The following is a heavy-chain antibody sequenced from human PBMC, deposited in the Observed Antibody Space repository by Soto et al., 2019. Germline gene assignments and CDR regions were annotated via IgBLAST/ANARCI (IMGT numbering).Heavy chain of an antibody. CDR1: GASISSYN. D-gene: IGHD6-13*01. CDR3: ARGRGEYTSSWFWYFSH. Sequence: SETLSLTCSVSGASISSYNWNWVRQSAGKGPEWVGRLNIAGTINYNPSLKSRITMSMDTSKNQISLHLRSVTAADTAMYYCARGRGEYTSSWFWYFSHWGHGTRGTVSA. V-gene: IGHV4-4*07. J-gene: IGHJ2*01. CDR2: LNIAGTI.